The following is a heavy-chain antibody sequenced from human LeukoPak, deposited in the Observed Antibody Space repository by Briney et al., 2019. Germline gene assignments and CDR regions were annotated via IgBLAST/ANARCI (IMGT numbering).Heavy chain of an antibody. CDR2: IKFHGHET. CDR3: ARDRGEWELSFDY. CDR1: GFNFNNYD. D-gene: IGHD1-26*01. J-gene: IGHJ4*02. V-gene: IGHV3-30*02. Sequence: GGSLRLSRVASGFNFNNYDLHWVRQAPGKGLEWVAFIKFHGHETFYADSVEGRFTFSRDNSRNTLYLQMNSLRAEDTAVYYCARDRGEWELSFDYWGQGTLVTVSS.